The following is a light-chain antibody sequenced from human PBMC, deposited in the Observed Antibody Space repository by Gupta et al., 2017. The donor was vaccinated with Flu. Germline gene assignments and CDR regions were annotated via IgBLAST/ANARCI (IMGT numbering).Light chain of an antibody. V-gene: IGLV8-61*01. Sequence: QTVVTQEPSFSVSPGGTVTLTCGLSSGSVSTGNYPSWYQQTPGQAPRTLIYSTNTRSSGVPDRCSGSILGNKAALAITGAQADDESDYYCVLYMGSGIWVFGGGTKLTVL. CDR2: STN. CDR3: VLYMGSGIWV. J-gene: IGLJ3*02. CDR1: SGSVSTGNY.